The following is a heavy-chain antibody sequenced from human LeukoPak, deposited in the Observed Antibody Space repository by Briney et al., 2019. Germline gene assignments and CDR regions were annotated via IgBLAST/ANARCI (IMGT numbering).Heavy chain of an antibody. CDR2: VHYNGST. Sequence: SETLSLTCTVSGGTMSRYYWSWIRQPPGKRLEWIGFVHYNGSTSYNPSLKSRVTISIDTSKNQFSLKVTSVTAADTAVYFCATQPPRVYYFDNWGQGTLVTVSS. V-gene: IGHV4-59*08. CDR3: ATQPPRVYYFDN. CDR1: GGTMSRYY. J-gene: IGHJ4*02.